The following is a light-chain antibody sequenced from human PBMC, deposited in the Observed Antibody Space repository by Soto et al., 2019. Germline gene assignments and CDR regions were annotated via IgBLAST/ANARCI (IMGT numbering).Light chain of an antibody. CDR2: GAS. CDR1: QSLSNNIY. V-gene: IGKV3-11*01. Sequence: EIVLTQSPGTLSLSPGERATLSCRASQSLSNNIYLAWYQQKPGQAPRLLIYGASNRATGIPARFSGSGSGTDFTLTISSLEPEDFAVYYCQQRSNWPPLTFGQGTRLEI. CDR3: QQRSNWPPLT. J-gene: IGKJ5*01.